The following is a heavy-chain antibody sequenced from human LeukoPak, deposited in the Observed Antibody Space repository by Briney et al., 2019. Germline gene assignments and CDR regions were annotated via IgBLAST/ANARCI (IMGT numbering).Heavy chain of an antibody. V-gene: IGHV4-59*01. J-gene: IGHJ4*02. CDR3: ARGSFRSWYVDY. CDR1: GGSISSYY. Sequence: SETLSLTCTVSGGSISSYYWSWIRQPPGEGLEWIGYIHYSGSTNYNPSLKSRVTISVDTSKNQFSLKLSSVTAADTAVYYCARGSFRSWYVDYWGQGTLVTVSS. D-gene: IGHD6-13*01. CDR2: IHYSGST.